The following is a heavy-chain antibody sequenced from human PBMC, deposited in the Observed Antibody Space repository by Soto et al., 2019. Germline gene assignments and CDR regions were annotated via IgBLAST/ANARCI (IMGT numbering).Heavy chain of an antibody. CDR1: GFTFSSYA. D-gene: IGHD5-18*01. CDR3: ARANSWIQLWSPY. CDR2: ISYDGSNK. V-gene: IGHV3-30-3*01. J-gene: IGHJ4*02. Sequence: GGSLRLSCAASGFTFSSYAMHWVRQAPGKGLEWVAVISYDGSNKYYADSVKGRFTISRDNSKNTLYLQMNSLRAEDTAVYYCARANSWIQLWSPYWGQGTLVTVSS.